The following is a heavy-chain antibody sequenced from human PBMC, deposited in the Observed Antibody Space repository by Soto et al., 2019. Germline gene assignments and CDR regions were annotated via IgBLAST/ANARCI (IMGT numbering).Heavy chain of an antibody. CDR2: IYYSGST. D-gene: IGHD6-13*01. CDR1: GGSISSSSYY. Sequence: SETLSLTCTVSGGSISSSSYYWGWIRQPPGKGLEWIGSIYYSGSTYYNPSLKSRVTISVDTSKNQFSLKLSSVTAADTAVYYCARRIAAADFDYWGQGTLVTVSS. J-gene: IGHJ4*02. CDR3: ARRIAAADFDY. V-gene: IGHV4-39*01.